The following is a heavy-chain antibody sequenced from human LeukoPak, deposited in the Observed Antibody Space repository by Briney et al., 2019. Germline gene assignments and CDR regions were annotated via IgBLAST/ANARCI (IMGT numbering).Heavy chain of an antibody. D-gene: IGHD6-6*01. CDR3: ARETSPKEYSSSLAFDY. V-gene: IGHV1-18*01. J-gene: IGHJ4*02. CDR2: ISAYNGNT. Sequence: ASVKVSCKASGYTFTSYGISWVRQAPGQGLEWMGWISAYNGNTNYAQKLQGRVTMTTDTSTSTAYMELRSLRSDDTAVYYCARETSPKEYSSSLAFDYWGQGILVTVSS. CDR1: GYTFTSYG.